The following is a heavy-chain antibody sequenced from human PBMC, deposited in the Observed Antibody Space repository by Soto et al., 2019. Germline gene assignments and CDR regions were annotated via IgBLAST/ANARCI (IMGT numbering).Heavy chain of an antibody. J-gene: IGHJ5*02. CDR1: GGSISSSDDY. Sequence: LSLTCTVSGGSISSSDDYWGWIRQPPGKGLEWIGSNYYRGSSYYNPSLKSRVTISVHTSDNQFSLRLSSVTAADTAVYYCSIPKIPLYNRFDPWGQVTLAPVS. CDR3: SIPKIPLYNRFDP. V-gene: IGHV4-39*01. CDR2: NYYRGSS. D-gene: IGHD2-2*01.